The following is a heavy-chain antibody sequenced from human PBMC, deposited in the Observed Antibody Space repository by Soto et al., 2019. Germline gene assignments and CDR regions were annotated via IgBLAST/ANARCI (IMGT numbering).Heavy chain of an antibody. CDR3: ARGMGGSYYNYYYYGIDV. CDR1: GYTFTSYD. CDR2: MNPNSGNT. J-gene: IGHJ6*02. V-gene: IGHV1-8*01. D-gene: IGHD1-26*01. Sequence: ASVKVSCKASGYTFTSYDINWVRQATGQGLEWTGWMNPNSGNTGYAQKFQGRVTMTRNTSISTAYMELSSLRSEDTAVYYCARGMGGSYYNYYYYGIDVWGQGTTVTVSS.